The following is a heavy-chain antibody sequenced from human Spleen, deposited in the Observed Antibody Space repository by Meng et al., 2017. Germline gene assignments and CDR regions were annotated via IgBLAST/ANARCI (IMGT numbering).Heavy chain of an antibody. D-gene: IGHD2/OR15-2a*01. CDR2: ISWNDDK. CDR1: GFSLSTSGVG. Sequence: SGPTLVTPTQTLTRTCTFSGFSLSTSGVGVGWIRQPPGKALEWLALISWNDDKRYSPALKSGLTITKDTSKNHVVHTMTNMDPVDTATYYCAHRPSMDCGQGTLVTVSS. J-gene: IGHJ4*02. CDR3: AHRPSMD. V-gene: IGHV2-5*01.